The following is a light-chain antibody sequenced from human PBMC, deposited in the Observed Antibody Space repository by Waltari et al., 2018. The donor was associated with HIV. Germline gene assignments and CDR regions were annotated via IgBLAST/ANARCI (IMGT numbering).Light chain of an antibody. Sequence: DIQMTQSPSSLPASVGDSVTITCRASQSISRNLNWYQQKPGKAPKLLIYSASSLQTGVQSRFSGSGSGTDFTLTISSLQPEDFATYYCRRTYRTSPVFTFGPGTKVDI. CDR3: RRTYRTSPVFT. CDR2: SAS. J-gene: IGKJ3*01. V-gene: IGKV1-39*01. CDR1: QSISRN.